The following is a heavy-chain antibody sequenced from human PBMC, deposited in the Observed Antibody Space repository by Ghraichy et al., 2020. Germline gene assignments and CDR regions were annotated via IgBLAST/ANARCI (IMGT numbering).Heavy chain of an antibody. J-gene: IGHJ4*02. CDR1: GFIFGNTA. V-gene: IGHV3-23*01. CDR3: ASQAFDY. CDR2: IVDSGDTT. Sequence: GESLNISCEASGFIFGNTAMSWVRQAPGKGLEWVSTIVDSGDTTYYADSVKGRFTISRDNSKSTLYLQMDSLKVEDTAVYYCASQAFDYWGQGALVTVSS.